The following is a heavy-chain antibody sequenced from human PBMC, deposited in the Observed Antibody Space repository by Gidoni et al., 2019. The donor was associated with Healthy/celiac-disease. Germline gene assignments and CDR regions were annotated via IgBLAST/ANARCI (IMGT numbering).Heavy chain of an antibody. V-gene: IGHV3-66*02. J-gene: IGHJ4*02. Sequence: EVQLVESGGGLVQPGGSLRLSCAASGFTVSSNYMSWVRQAPGKGLEWVSVSYSGGSTYYADSVKGRFTISRDNSKNTLYLQMNSLRAEDTAVYYCARARYSSGWLGYWGQGTLVTVSS. CDR3: ARARYSSGWLGY. D-gene: IGHD6-19*01. CDR1: GFTVSSNY. CDR2: SYSGGST.